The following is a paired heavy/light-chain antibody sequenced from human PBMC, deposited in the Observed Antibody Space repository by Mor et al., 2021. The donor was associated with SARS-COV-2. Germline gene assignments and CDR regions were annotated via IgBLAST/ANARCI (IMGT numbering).Heavy chain of an antibody. CDR2: ISGLGTSI. V-gene: IGHV3-11*01. Sequence: LLLVESGGGVVKPGGSLTLSCLISGADLDDYYVGWIRQSPGKGLEWLAYISGLGTSISYAESVEGRFIVSRDNSKDSVFLQMNDLRVDDTAVYYCARDGADGYNYDFWGRGTQVTVS. CDR1: GADLDDYY. J-gene: IGHJ4*02. CDR3: ARDGADGYNYDF. D-gene: IGHD3-3*01.
Light chain of an antibody. V-gene: IGKV3-15*01. CDR2: GAS. CDR1: QSASTK. Sequence: DIVLTQSPDTLSVSPGERATLSCRASQSASTKLAWYHQRPGQAPRLLIYGASTRATNIPDRFRGSGSATEFTLTITSVQSEDLGVYYCQQYNKWPPLTFGGGTKVEIK. CDR3: QQYNKWPPLT. J-gene: IGKJ4*01.